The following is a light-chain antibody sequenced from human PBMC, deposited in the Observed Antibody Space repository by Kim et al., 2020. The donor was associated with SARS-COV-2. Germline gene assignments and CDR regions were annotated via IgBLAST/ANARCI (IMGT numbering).Light chain of an antibody. CDR2: GAS. J-gene: IGKJ2*01. CDR1: QSVSSN. CDR3: QQYNNWPGT. V-gene: IGKV3-15*01. Sequence: SVSPGERATLSCRASQSVSSNLAWYQQKPGQAPRLLIYGASTRATGIPARFSGSGSGTEFTLSIRSLQSEDFAVYYCQQYNNWPGTFGQGTKLEI.